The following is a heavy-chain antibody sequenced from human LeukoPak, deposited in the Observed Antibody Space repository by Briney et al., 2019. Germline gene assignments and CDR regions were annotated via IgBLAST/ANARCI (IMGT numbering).Heavy chain of an antibody. CDR3: ARDMDYYDSSGETDY. Sequence: ASVKVSCKASGYTFTGYYMHWVRQAPGQGLEWMGWINPNSGGTNYAQKFQGRVTMTRDTSISTPYMELSRLRSDDTAVYYCARDMDYYDSSGETDYWGQGTLVTVSS. CDR1: GYTFTGYY. D-gene: IGHD3-22*01. J-gene: IGHJ4*02. V-gene: IGHV1-2*02. CDR2: INPNSGGT.